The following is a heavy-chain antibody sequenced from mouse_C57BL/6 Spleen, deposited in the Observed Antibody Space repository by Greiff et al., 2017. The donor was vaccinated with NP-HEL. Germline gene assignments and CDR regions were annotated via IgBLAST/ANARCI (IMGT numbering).Heavy chain of an antibody. V-gene: IGHV5-6*01. Sequence: EVQLVESGGDLVKPGGSLKLSCAASGFTFSSYGMSWVRQTPDKRLEWVATISSGGSYTYYPDSVKGRFTISRDNAKNTLYLQMSSLKSEDTAMYYCARERLGQYFDVWGTGTTVTVSS. J-gene: IGHJ1*03. D-gene: IGHD4-1*01. CDR2: ISSGGSYT. CDR1: GFTFSSYG. CDR3: ARERLGQYFDV.